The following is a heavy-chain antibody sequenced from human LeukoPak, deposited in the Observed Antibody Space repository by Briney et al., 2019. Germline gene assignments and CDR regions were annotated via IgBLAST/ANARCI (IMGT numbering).Heavy chain of an antibody. V-gene: IGHV5-51*01. J-gene: IGHJ3*02. CDR2: IYPGDSDT. CDR3: ARHYLGHYDFWSGPYDAFDI. CDR1: GYSFTSYW. D-gene: IGHD3-3*01. Sequence: GESLKISCKGSGYSFTSYWIGWVRQMPGKGLEWMGIIYPGDSDTRYSPSFQGQVTISADKSISTAYLQWSSLKASDTAMYYCARHYLGHYDFWSGPYDAFDIWGQGTMVTVSS.